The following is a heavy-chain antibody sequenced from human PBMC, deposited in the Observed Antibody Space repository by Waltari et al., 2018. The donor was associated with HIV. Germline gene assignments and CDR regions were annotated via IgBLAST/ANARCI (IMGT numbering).Heavy chain of an antibody. J-gene: IGHJ4*02. V-gene: IGHV3-33*01. CDR3: ARTPYDTSGYCFDY. Sequence: GGGVVQPGRSLRLSCTASGFIFSSYGMHWVRQAPGKGLEWVAVVWYDGNNKYYADSVKGRFTISRDNSKNTLYLQMNNLRVEDTAVYYCARTPYDTSGYCFDYWGQGTLVTVSS. CDR2: VWYDGNNK. CDR1: GFIFSSYG. D-gene: IGHD3-22*01.